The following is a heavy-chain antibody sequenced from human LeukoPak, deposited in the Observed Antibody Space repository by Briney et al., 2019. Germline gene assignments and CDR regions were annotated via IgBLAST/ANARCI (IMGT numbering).Heavy chain of an antibody. D-gene: IGHD6-13*01. J-gene: IGHJ4*02. CDR3: ARGGYAETPWYN. CDR2: IKYDGSNK. CDR1: AFSFSDFC. V-gene: IGHV3-7*01. Sequence: GGSLRLSCAASAFSFSDFCMSWVRQAPGKGLEWVANIKYDGSNKYYVDSVKGRFTISRDNANNSLYLQMNSLRAEDTALYYCARGGYAETPWYNWGKGPLVTVS.